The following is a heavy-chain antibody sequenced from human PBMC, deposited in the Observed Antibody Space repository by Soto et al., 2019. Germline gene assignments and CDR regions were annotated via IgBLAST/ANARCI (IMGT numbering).Heavy chain of an antibody. D-gene: IGHD3-22*01. V-gene: IGHV3-30-3*01. CDR3: GRGSGYYRY. CDR2: ISYDGSNK. J-gene: IGHJ4*02. Sequence: GGSLRLSCAASGFTFSSYAMHWVRQAPGKGLEWVAVISYDGSNKYYADSVKGRFTISRDNSKNTLYLQMNSLRAEDTAVDYGGRGSGYYRYGGQGT. CDR1: GFTFSSYA.